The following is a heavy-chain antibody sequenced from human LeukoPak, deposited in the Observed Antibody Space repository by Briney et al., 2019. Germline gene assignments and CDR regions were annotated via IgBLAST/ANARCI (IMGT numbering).Heavy chain of an antibody. V-gene: IGHV4-59*01. CDR3: ARVSRNYDILTGYPSAPYFDY. D-gene: IGHD3-9*01. CDR1: GGSISSYY. J-gene: IGHJ4*02. CDR2: IYYSGST. Sequence: SETLSLTCTVSGGSISSYYWSWIRQPPGKGLEWIGYIYYSGSTNYSPSLKSRVTISVDTSKNQFSLKLSSVTAADTAVYYCARVSRNYDILTGYPSAPYFDYWGQGTLVTVSS.